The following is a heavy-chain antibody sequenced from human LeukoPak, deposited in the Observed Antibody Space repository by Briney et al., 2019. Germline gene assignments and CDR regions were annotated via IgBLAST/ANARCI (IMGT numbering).Heavy chain of an antibody. CDR2: IIVGGGST. Sequence: GGSRRLSCAASGFTFGTYAMSWVRRAPGRGREGVSAIIVGGGSTYYADSVKGRFTISRDNSKNTLYLQMNSLRAEDTAVYYCARSTTYYYDSSGYYVFDYWGQGTLVTVSS. D-gene: IGHD3-22*01. CDR3: ARSTTYYYDSSGYYVFDY. CDR1: GFTFGTYA. J-gene: IGHJ4*02. V-gene: IGHV3-23*01.